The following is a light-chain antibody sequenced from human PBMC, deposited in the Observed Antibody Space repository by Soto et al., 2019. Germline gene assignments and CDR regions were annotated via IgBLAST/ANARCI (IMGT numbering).Light chain of an antibody. CDR1: SGHSSYA. V-gene: IGLV4-69*01. CDR3: QTWGTGIQV. J-gene: IGLJ2*01. Sequence: QPVLTQSPSASASLGAPVKLTCTLSSGHSSYAIAWHQQQPEKGPRYLMKLNSDGSHSKGDGIPDRFSGSSSGTERYLTISSLQSEDEADYYCQTWGTGIQVFGGGTTVTVL. CDR2: LNSDGSH.